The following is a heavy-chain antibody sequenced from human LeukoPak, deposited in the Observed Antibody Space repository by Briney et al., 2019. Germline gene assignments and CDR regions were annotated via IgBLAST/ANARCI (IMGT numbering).Heavy chain of an antibody. CDR3: ARQQGYYDFETATAFPPYYFDS. CDR2: IHYGGSS. D-gene: IGHD3-3*01. Sequence: SETLSLTCTVSGGSITSKNYYWGWIRQSPGKGLEWIGSIHYGGSSYYNPSLKSRVFISVDTSKSQFFLRVSSVTVADTAIYYCARQQGYYDFETATAFPPYYFDSWGQGTLVTSSS. J-gene: IGHJ4*02. CDR1: GGSITSKNYY. V-gene: IGHV4-39*01.